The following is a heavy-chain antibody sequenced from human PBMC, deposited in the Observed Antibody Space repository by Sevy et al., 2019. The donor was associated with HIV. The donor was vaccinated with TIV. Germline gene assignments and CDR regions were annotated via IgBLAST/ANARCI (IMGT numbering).Heavy chain of an antibody. J-gene: IGHJ4*02. CDR1: GFVFDDYP. CDR2: IRNKAFCGTA. CDR3: STRNAYDKSG. V-gene: IGHV3-49*03. Sequence: GGSLRLSCTGSGFVFDDYPMSWCRQAPGKGLEWLGFIRNKAFCGTAEDAASVKGRFTISRDYSKSIAYLEMNRLEIEDTAVYYCSTRNAYDKSGWGQGTLVTVSS. D-gene: IGHD3-22*01.